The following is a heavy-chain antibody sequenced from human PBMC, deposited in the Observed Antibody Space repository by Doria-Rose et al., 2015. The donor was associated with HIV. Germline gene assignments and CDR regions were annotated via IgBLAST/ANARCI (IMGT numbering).Heavy chain of an antibody. J-gene: IGHJ4*02. CDR3: ARIKSSRWYHKYYFDF. D-gene: IGHD6-13*01. V-gene: IGHV2-26*01. CDR2: IISDDER. Sequence: QVQLVQSGPVLVKPTETLTLTCTVSGVSLSSPGMGVSWIRQPPGNALGWLANIISDDERSYKSSLKSRLTISRGTSKSQVVLTMTDMDPVDTATYYCARIKSSRWYHKYYFDFWGQGTLVIVSA. CDR1: GVSLSSPGMG.